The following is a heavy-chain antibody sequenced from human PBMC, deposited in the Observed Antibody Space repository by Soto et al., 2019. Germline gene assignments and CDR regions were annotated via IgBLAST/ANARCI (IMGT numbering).Heavy chain of an antibody. J-gene: IGHJ4*02. V-gene: IGHV3-21*01. CDR1: GFTFSSYS. CDR2: ISISSFI. Sequence: EVQLVESGGGLVKPGGSLRLSCAASGFTFSSYSMNWVRQAPGKGLEWVSSISISSFISYADSLKGRFTISRDNAKNSLYLQMNSLRAEDTALYYCARGGGDYYATDYWGRGTLVTDSS. D-gene: IGHD2-21*01. CDR3: ARGGGDYYATDY.